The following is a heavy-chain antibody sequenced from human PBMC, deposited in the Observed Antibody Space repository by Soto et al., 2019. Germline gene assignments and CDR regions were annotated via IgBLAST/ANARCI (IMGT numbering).Heavy chain of an antibody. CDR3: ARGDYYGSGSYYIYLNYYYGMDV. Sequence: SETLSLTCAVYGGSFSGYYWSWIRQPPGKGLEWIGEINHSGSINYNPSLKSRVTISVDTSKNQFSLKLSSVTAADTAVYYCARGDYYGSGSYYIYLNYYYGMDVWGQGTTVTVSS. J-gene: IGHJ6*02. CDR1: GGSFSGYY. V-gene: IGHV4-34*01. CDR2: INHSGSI. D-gene: IGHD3-10*01.